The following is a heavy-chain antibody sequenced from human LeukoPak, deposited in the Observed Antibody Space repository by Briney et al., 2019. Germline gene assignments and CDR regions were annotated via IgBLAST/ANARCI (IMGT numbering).Heavy chain of an antibody. CDR1: GFTFSSYW. J-gene: IGHJ4*02. Sequence: GGSLRLSCAASGFTFSSYWMHWVRQAPGKGLVWVSRINSDGSSTSYADSVKGRFTISRDNAKNTLYLQMNSLRAEDTAVYYCARDEEVVAARAPPDYWGQGTLVTVSS. CDR3: ARDEEVVAARAPPDY. D-gene: IGHD2-15*01. V-gene: IGHV3-74*01. CDR2: INSDGSST.